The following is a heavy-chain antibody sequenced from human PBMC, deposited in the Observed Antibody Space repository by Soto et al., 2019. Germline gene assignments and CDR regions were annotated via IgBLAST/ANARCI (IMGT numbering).Heavy chain of an antibody. CDR3: AKGTSNGSWFNPFVY. J-gene: IGHJ4*02. CDR1: GFTFVNYA. Sequence: EVQLLESGGGLVQPGGSLRLSCAASGFTFVNYAMNWVRQAPGKGLEWVATLSGSGTSTYHADSVKGRFSISRYNSRNTLYLQLNSLRAEDTAVYYCAKGTSNGSWFNPFVYWCQGTLVTVSS. D-gene: IGHD2-15*01. V-gene: IGHV3-23*01. CDR2: LSGSGTST.